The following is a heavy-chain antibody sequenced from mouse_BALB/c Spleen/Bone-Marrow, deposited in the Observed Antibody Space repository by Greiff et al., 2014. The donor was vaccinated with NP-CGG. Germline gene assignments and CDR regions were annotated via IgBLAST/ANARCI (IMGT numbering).Heavy chain of an antibody. D-gene: IGHD2-14*01. CDR2: INPDSSTI. J-gene: IGHJ3*01. Sequence: EVQLVQSGGGLVQPGGSLKLSCAASGFDFSSYWMRWVRQAPGKGLEWIGEINPDSSTINYTPSLKDKFIISRDNAKNTLYLQMGKVRSKDTTLEDCARLSYEGRFAYWGQGTLVTVSA. CDR1: GFDFSSYW. CDR3: ARLSYEGRFAY. V-gene: IGHV4-1*02.